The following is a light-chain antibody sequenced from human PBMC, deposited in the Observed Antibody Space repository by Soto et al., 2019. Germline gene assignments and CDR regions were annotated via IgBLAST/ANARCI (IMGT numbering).Light chain of an antibody. CDR2: DAS. CDR1: QSVTSA. V-gene: IGKV3-15*01. J-gene: IGKJ2*01. CDR3: QVYNNWPLP. Sequence: GVTMSAAALSLYTGDRATLSCRASQSVTSALAWFQQKPGQAPRLLIYDASTRATGIPARFSGSGSGTEFTLTIIILQSEDFAVYCCQVYNNWPLPFG.